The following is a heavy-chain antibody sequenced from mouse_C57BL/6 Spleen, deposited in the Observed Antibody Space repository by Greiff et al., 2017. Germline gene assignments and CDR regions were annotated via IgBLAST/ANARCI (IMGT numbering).Heavy chain of an antibody. J-gene: IGHJ3*01. CDR2: IHPSDSDT. Sequence: VQLQQPGAELVKPGASVKVSCKASGYTFTSYWMHWVKQRPGQGLEWIGRIHPSDSDTNYNQKFKGKATLTVDKSSSTAYMQLSSLTSEDSAVYYCALPYYYGSSSFAYWGQGTLVTVSA. V-gene: IGHV1-74*01. CDR3: ALPYYYGSSSFAY. D-gene: IGHD1-1*01. CDR1: GYTFTSYW.